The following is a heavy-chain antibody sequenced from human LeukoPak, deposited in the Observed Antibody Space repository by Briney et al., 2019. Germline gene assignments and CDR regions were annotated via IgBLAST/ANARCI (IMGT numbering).Heavy chain of an antibody. Sequence: PSETLSLTCAVYGGSFSGYYWSWIRQPPGKGLEWIGEINHSGSTNYNPSLKSRVTISVDTSKNQFSLKLSSVTAADTAVYYCARGRERSRYDFDYWGQGTLVTASS. CDR1: GGSFSGYY. CDR2: INHSGST. V-gene: IGHV4-34*01. J-gene: IGHJ4*02. D-gene: IGHD6-13*01. CDR3: ARGRERSRYDFDY.